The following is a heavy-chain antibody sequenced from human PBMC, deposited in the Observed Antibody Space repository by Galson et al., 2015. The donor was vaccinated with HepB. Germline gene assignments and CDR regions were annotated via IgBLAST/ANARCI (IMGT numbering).Heavy chain of an antibody. CDR3: ARGRVGYCSGGSCYWGEYFYYYYGMDV. V-gene: IGHV1-8*01. D-gene: IGHD2-15*01. CDR1: GYTFTSYD. J-gene: IGHJ6*02. CDR2: MNPNSGNT. Sequence: SVKVSCKASGYTFTSYDINWVRQATGQGLEWMGWMNPNSGNTGYAQKFQGRVTMTRNTSISTAYMELSSLRSEDTAVYYCARGRVGYCSGGSCYWGEYFYYYYGMDVWGQGTTVTVSS.